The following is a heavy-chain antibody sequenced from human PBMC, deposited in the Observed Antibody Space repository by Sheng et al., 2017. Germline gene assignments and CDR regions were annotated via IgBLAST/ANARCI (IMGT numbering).Heavy chain of an antibody. CDR1: GFTFSSYG. J-gene: IGHJ4*02. CDR3: AKEFATTRSLDY. CDR2: ISYDGSNK. V-gene: IGHV3-30*18. D-gene: IGHD4-17*01. Sequence: QVQLVESGGGVVQPGRSLRLSCAASGFTFSSYGMHWVRQAPGKGLEWVAVISYDGSNKYYADSVKGRFTISRDNSKNTLYLQMNSLRAEDTAVYYCAKEFATTRSLDYWGQGTLVTVSS.